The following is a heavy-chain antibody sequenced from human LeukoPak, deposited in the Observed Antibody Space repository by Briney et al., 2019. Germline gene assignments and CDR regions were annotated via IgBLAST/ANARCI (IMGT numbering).Heavy chain of an antibody. J-gene: IGHJ5*02. D-gene: IGHD3-10*01. Sequence: ASVKVSCRASGYTFTSYGISWVRQAPGQGLEWMGWISAYNGNTNYAQKLQGRVTMTTDTSTSTAYVELRSLRSDDTAVYYCARTGYYGSGSNWFDPWGQGTLVTVSS. CDR2: ISAYNGNT. CDR1: GYTFTSYG. V-gene: IGHV1-18*01. CDR3: ARTGYYGSGSNWFDP.